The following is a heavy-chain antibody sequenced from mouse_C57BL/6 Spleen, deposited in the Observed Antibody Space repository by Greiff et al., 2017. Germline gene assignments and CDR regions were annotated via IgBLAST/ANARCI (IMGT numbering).Heavy chain of an antibody. CDR1: GFTFSDYG. J-gene: IGHJ4*01. V-gene: IGHV5-17*01. CDR3: SRGAVGDAMDY. Sequence: EVKLVESGGGLVKPGGSLKLSCAASGFTFSDYGMHWVRQAPEKGLAWVSYLSSGSSTFYYAATVTGRFTISRDNGKNTLLLQMTSLRSEDTAMYYCSRGAVGDAMDYWGQGTSVTVSS. CDR2: LSSGSSTF.